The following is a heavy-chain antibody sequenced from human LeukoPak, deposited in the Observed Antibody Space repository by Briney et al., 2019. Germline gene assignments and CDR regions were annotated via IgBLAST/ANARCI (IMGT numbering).Heavy chain of an antibody. Sequence: PSETLPLTCTVSGGSISSGGYYWSWIRQPPGKGLEWIGYIYYSGSTNYNPSLKSRVTISVDTSKNQFSLKLSSVTAADTAVYYFARDGAIRGWFDPWGQGTLVTVSS. V-gene: IGHV4-61*08. CDR2: IYYSGST. D-gene: IGHD3-10*01. CDR3: ARDGAIRGWFDP. CDR1: GGSISSGGYY. J-gene: IGHJ5*02.